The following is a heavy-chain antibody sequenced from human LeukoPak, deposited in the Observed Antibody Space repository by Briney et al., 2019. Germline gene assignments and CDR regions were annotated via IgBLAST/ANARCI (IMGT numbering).Heavy chain of an antibody. V-gene: IGHV3-43*02. CDR2: ISGDGGST. J-gene: IGHJ4*02. CDR3: AKDIAARRIGRGYFDY. D-gene: IGHD6-6*01. Sequence: GGSLRLSCAASGFTFDDYAMHWVRQAPGKGLEWVSLISGDGGSTYYADSVKGRFTISRDNSKNSLYLQMNSLRTEDTALYYCAKDIAARRIGRGYFDYWGQGTLVTVSS. CDR1: GFTFDDYA.